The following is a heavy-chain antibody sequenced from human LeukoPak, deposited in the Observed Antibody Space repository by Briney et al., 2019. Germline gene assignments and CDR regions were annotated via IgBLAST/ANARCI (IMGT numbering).Heavy chain of an antibody. CDR1: GGSISSYY. Sequence: SETLSLTCTVSGGSISSYYWSWIRQPPGKGLEWIGYIYTSGSTNYNPSLKSRVTLSVDTSKNQFSLKLSSVTAADTAVYYCARLRYFDWLLDYWGQGTLVTVSS. D-gene: IGHD3-9*01. J-gene: IGHJ4*02. CDR3: ARLRYFDWLLDY. CDR2: IYTSGST. V-gene: IGHV4-4*09.